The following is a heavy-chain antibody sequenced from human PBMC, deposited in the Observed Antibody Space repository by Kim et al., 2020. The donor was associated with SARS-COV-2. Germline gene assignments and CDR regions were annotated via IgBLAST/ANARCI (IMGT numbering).Heavy chain of an antibody. V-gene: IGHV3-15*01. Sequence: AAPVKGRFTISRDDSKNTLYLQMNSLKTEDTAVYYCTTEELYMRDDAFDIWGQGTMVTVSS. J-gene: IGHJ3*02. D-gene: IGHD1-7*01. CDR3: TTEELYMRDDAFDI.